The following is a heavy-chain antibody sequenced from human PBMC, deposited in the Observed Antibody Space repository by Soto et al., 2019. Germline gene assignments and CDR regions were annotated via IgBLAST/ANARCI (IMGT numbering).Heavy chain of an antibody. CDR1: GYTFTSYA. Sequence: QVQLVQSGAEAKKSGASVKVSCKASGYTFTSYAMHWVRQAPGQRLEWMGWVNAGNGHTKYSQKFQGRVTITRDTSASTAYMELSSLRSEDTAVYYCARDILFDYWGQGTLVTVSS. CDR2: VNAGNGHT. V-gene: IGHV1-3*01. J-gene: IGHJ4*02. CDR3: ARDILFDY. D-gene: IGHD2-15*01.